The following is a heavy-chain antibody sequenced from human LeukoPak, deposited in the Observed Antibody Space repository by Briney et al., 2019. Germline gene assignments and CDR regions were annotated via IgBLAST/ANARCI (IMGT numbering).Heavy chain of an antibody. J-gene: IGHJ4*02. CDR2: VSSTSTYI. V-gene: IGHV3-21*01. Sequence: GGSLRLSCAASGFTFSTYSMNWVRQAPGKGLEWVSSVSSTSTYIYYADSVKGRFAISRDNAKNSLYLQMNNLRAEDTAVYYCARWDRFHGVWGQGTLVTVSS. D-gene: IGHD1-14*01. CDR3: ARWDRFHGV. CDR1: GFTFSTYS.